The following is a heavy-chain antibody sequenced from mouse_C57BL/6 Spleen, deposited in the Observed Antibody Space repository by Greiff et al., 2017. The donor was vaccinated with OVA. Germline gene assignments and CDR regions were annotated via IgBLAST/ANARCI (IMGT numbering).Heavy chain of an antibody. V-gene: IGHV5-17*01. CDR2: ISSGSSTI. CDR3: ARIPYSNYGYFDV. Sequence: EVQLMESGGGLVKPGGSLKLSCAASGFTFSDYGMHWVRQAPEKGLEWVAYISSGSSTIYYADTVKGRFTISRDNAKNTLFLQMTSLRSEDTAMYYCARIPYSNYGYFDVWGTGTTVTVSS. J-gene: IGHJ1*03. D-gene: IGHD2-5*01. CDR1: GFTFSDYG.